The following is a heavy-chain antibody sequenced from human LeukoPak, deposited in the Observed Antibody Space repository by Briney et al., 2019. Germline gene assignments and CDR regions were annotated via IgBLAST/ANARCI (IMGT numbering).Heavy chain of an antibody. CDR1: GFTFGDYL. D-gene: IGHD6-19*01. CDR3: SRGSGWLSVY. CDR2: ISGGTT. Sequence: GSLRLSCTASGFTFGDYLMSWFRQAPGKWLEWIGFISGGTTEYAASVKGRFTISRDDSTSIAYLQMNSLTTEDTAVYYCSRGSGWLSVYWGQGTLVTVSS. J-gene: IGHJ4*02. V-gene: IGHV3-49*03.